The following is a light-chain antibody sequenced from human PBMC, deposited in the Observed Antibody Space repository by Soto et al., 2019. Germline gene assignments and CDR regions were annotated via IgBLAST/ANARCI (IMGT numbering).Light chain of an antibody. CDR3: QQYNNWPPIT. CDR1: ENIYTN. J-gene: IGKJ5*01. V-gene: IGKV3-15*01. Sequence: EIVMTQSPATLSVSPGERATLSCRASENIYTNLAWYQQKPGQAPRLLFYGASTRATGLPARFSGTGSGTEFTLTINSLQSEDFAVYYGQQYNNWPPITFGQVTRLEIK. CDR2: GAS.